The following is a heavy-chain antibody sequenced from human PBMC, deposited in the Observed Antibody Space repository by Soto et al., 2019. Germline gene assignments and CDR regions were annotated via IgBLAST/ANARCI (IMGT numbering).Heavy chain of an antibody. CDR1: GGSINTYY. Sequence: PSETLSLTCTVSGGSINTYYWSWIRQPPGQGLEWIGYLYFSGSINYNPALKSRVSISVDTSKSQFSLKLGSLTAADTAVYYCARGEIAVDSNAAFDIWGQGTMVTVSS. CDR2: LYFSGSI. V-gene: IGHV4-59*01. D-gene: IGHD6-19*01. J-gene: IGHJ3*02. CDR3: ARGEIAVDSNAAFDI.